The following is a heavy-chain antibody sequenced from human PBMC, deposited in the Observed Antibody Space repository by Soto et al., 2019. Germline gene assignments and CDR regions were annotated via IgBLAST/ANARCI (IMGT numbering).Heavy chain of an antibody. D-gene: IGHD3-10*01. J-gene: IGHJ5*02. Sequence: GGSLRLTGAGSGFTFSSYCIHWVRQAPCKGLEWVAVIWYDGINKYYADSVKGRFTISRDNSKNTLYLQMNSLRADDTGVYYCSRLPTIVVTADFILATWGQGTRVAVSS. CDR2: IWYDGINK. CDR3: SRLPTIVVTADFILAT. V-gene: IGHV3-33*01. CDR1: GFTFSSYC.